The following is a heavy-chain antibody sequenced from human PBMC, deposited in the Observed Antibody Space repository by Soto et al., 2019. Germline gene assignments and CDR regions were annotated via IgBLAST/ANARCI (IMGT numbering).Heavy chain of an antibody. Sequence: QVQLVQSGAEVKKPGASVKVSCNASGYTFTSYGISWVRQAPGQGLEWMGWISAYNGNTNYAQKLQGRVTMTTDTSTSTAYMELRSLRADDAAVYYCERVFGCSSTSCYVFRLDYFDYWGQGTLVPVSS. CDR2: ISAYNGNT. D-gene: IGHD2-2*01. CDR3: ERVFGCSSTSCYVFRLDYFDY. V-gene: IGHV1-18*01. J-gene: IGHJ4*02. CDR1: GYTFTSYG.